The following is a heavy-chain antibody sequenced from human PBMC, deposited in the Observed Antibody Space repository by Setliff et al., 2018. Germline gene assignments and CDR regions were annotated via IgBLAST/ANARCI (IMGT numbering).Heavy chain of an antibody. V-gene: IGHV1-69*13. CDR3: ARNMGMGQRDYFDY. CDR2: IVPVFGTR. Sequence: GASVKVSCKASGGTFSTYAVNWVRQAPGQGLEWMGGIVPVFGTRNYAQKFQGRVTFTADDSATTTYMELSSPTSEDTAIYYCARNMGMGQRDYFDYWGRGTLVTVSS. CDR1: GGTFSTYA. J-gene: IGHJ4*02. D-gene: IGHD6-13*01.